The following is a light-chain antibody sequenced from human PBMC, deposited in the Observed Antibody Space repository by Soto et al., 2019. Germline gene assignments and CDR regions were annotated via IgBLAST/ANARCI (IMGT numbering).Light chain of an antibody. CDR1: QSISNN. CDR2: GAS. J-gene: IGKJ5*01. Sequence: EIVMTQYPATLSVSPGERATLSCRASQSISNNLAWYQQKPGQAPRLLIYGASTRATGIPARFSGSGSGTEFTLTISSLQSEDFAVYYCQQYGSSPITFGQGTRRENK. V-gene: IGKV3-15*01. CDR3: QQYGSSPIT.